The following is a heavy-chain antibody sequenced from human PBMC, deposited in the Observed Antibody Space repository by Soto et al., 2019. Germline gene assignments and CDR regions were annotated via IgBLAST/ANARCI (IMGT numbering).Heavy chain of an antibody. D-gene: IGHD4-17*01. CDR3: ARGVGMTKAPPEFDF. J-gene: IGHJ4*02. CDR2: IYHSGST. CDR1: GGSISSGGYS. Sequence: PSETLSLTCAVSGGSISSGGYSWSWIRQPPGKGLEWIGYIYHSGSTYYNPSLKSRVTISVDRSKNQFSLKLSSVTAADTAGYCCARGVGMTKAPPEFDFWGQGTLVTVSS. V-gene: IGHV4-30-2*01.